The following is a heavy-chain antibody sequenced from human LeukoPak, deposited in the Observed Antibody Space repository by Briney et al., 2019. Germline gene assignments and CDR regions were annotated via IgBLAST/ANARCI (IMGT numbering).Heavy chain of an antibody. CDR2: INHSGST. J-gene: IGHJ4*02. Sequence: SETLSLTCAVYGGSFSGYYWSWIRQPPGKGLEWIGEINHSGSTYYNPSLKSRVTISVDRSKNQFSLKLSSVTAADTAVYYCARDRYGDHTYFDYWGQGTLVTVSS. D-gene: IGHD4-17*01. V-gene: IGHV4-34*01. CDR1: GGSFSGYY. CDR3: ARDRYGDHTYFDY.